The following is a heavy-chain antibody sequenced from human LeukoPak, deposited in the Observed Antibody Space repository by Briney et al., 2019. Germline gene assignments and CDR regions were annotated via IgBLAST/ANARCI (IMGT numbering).Heavy chain of an antibody. CDR1: GYTLTELS. D-gene: IGHD3-16*01. CDR3: ASPPPYDYDAGPLYGY. CDR2: FDPEDGET. V-gene: IGHV1-24*01. J-gene: IGHJ4*02. Sequence: ASVKVSCKVSGYTLTELSMHWVRQAPGKGLEWMGGFDPEDGETIYAQKFQGRVTMTEDTSTDTAYMELSSLRSEDTAVYYCASPPPYDYDAGPLYGYWGQGTLVTVSS.